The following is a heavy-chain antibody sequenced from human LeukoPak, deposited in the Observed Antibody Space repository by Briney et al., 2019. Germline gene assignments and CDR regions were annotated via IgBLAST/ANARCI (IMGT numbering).Heavy chain of an antibody. V-gene: IGHV3-30-3*01. J-gene: IGHJ4*02. CDR2: MSSDGNAM. CDR3: VRESEYCFEHSASFDY. CDR1: GFTFTAYL. Sequence: GRSLRLSCAASGFTFTAYLIHWVRQAPGKGLEWVAVMSSDGNAMFYADSVKGRFTISRDNSKNTLYLQMNSLRAEDTAVYYCVRESEYCFEHSASFDYWGQGTLVTVSS. D-gene: IGHD2/OR15-2a*01.